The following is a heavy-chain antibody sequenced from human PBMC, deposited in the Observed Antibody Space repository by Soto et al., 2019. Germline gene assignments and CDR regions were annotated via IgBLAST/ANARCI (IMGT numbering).Heavy chain of an antibody. CDR1: GXTFSSYG. CDR2: IWYDGGNK. D-gene: IGHD6-13*01. CDR3: ARAYSNSWYYFDY. V-gene: IGHV3-33*03. J-gene: IGHJ4*02. Sequence: LRLSWAASGXTFSSYGMYWVRQAPGKGLEWVAIIWYDGGNKYYADSVKGRFTISRDNSKNTLYLQMNSPRADDTAVYYCARAYSNSWYYFDYWGQGTLVTVSS.